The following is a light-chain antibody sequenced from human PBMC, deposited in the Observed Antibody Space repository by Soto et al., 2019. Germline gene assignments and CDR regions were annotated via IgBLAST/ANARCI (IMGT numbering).Light chain of an antibody. CDR3: SSYTSSSTLGV. Sequence: QSVLTQPASVSGSPGQSITISCTGTIIDVGGYNYVSWYQQHPGKAPKLMIYDVSNRPSGVSNRFSGAKSGNTASLTISGLQAEDEADYYCSSYTSSSTLGVFGGGTKLTVL. CDR2: DVS. V-gene: IGLV2-14*01. CDR1: IIDVGGYNY. J-gene: IGLJ3*02.